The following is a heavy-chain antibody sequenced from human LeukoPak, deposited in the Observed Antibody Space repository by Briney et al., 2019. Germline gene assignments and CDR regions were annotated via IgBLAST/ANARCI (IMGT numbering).Heavy chain of an antibody. CDR2: IKQDGSEK. V-gene: IGHV3-7*01. Sequence: GGSLRLSCAASGFTFNRYWMSWVRQAPGKELQWVANIKQDGSEKYYVDSVKGRFTISRDNAKNSLYLQMNSLRAEDTAVYYCARDVFDGSWYWGQGTLVTVSS. CDR1: GFTFNRYW. J-gene: IGHJ4*02. D-gene: IGHD6-13*01. CDR3: ARDVFDGSWY.